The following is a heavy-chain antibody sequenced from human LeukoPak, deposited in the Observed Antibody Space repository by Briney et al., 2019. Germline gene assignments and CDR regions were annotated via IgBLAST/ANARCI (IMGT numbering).Heavy chain of an antibody. CDR3: ARTYGNDAFDI. CDR1: GFTFSSYA. CDR2: ISGPGGNS. J-gene: IGHJ3*02. V-gene: IGHV3-23*01. Sequence: GGSLRLSCAASGFTFSSYAMSWVRQAPGKGLEWVSVISGPGGNSYYADSVKGRFSISRDNSKNTLYLQMNSLRAEDTAVYYCARTYGNDAFDIWGQGTMVTVSS. D-gene: IGHD3-10*01.